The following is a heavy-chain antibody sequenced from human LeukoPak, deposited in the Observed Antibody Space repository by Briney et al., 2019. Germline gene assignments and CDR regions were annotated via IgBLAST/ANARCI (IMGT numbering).Heavy chain of an antibody. CDR3: AREADYGDYYGMDV. V-gene: IGHV7-4-1*02. D-gene: IGHD4-17*01. CDR1: GYTFTSYA. J-gene: IGHJ6*02. Sequence: ASVKVSCKASGYTFTSYAMNWVRQAPGQGLEWMGWINTNTGNPTYARGFTGRFVFSLDTSVSTAYLQISSLKAEDTAVYYCAREADYGDYYGMDVWGQGTTVTVSS. CDR2: INTNTGNP.